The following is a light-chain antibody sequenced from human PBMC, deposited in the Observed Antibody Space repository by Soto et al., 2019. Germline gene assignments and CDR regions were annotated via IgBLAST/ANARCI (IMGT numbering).Light chain of an antibody. CDR1: SSDVGSYNR. Sequence: QSALTQPPSVSGSPGQSVTISCTGTSSDVGSYNRVSWYQQHPGTAPKLIIYDVSNRPSGVPDRYSGSKSGNTASLTLSGLQAEDEADYFCSSYPSSSTYVFGTGTKVTVL. J-gene: IGLJ1*01. CDR2: DVS. CDR3: SSYPSSSTYV. V-gene: IGLV2-18*02.